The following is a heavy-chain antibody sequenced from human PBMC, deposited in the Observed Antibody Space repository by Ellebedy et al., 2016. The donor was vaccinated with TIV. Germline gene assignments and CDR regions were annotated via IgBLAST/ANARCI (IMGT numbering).Heavy chain of an antibody. CDR3: ARVAGVTRMGHDY. CDR2: INHSGST. J-gene: IGHJ4*02. V-gene: IGHV4-34*01. D-gene: IGHD4-17*01. CDR1: GGSFSGYY. Sequence: SETLSLTXAVYGGSFSGYYWSWIRQPPGKGLEWIGEINHSGSTNYNPSLKSRVTISVDTSKNQFSLKLSSVTAADTAVYYCARVAGVTRMGHDYWGQGTLVTVSS.